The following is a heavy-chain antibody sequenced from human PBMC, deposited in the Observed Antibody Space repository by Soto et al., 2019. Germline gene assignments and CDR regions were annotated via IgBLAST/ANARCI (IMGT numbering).Heavy chain of an antibody. CDR2: IVVGSGNT. CDR1: GFTFTSSA. J-gene: IGHJ4*02. Sequence: GASVKVSCKASGFTFTSSAMHWVRQASGQRLEWIGWIVVGSGNTNYAQKFQERVTITRDMSTSTAYMELSSLRSEDTAVYYCAAERTDYYDSSGYYSWGQGTLVTVSS. CDR3: AAERTDYYDSSGYYS. D-gene: IGHD3-22*01. V-gene: IGHV1-58*02.